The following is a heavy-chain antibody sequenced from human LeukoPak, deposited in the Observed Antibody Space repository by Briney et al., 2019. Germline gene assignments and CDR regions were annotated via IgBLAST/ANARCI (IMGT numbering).Heavy chain of an antibody. CDR2: VYARRRP. J-gene: IGHJ4*02. D-gene: IGHD4-23*01. V-gene: IGHV4-61*02. CDR3: ARERRGYGGTFDY. CDR1: GGSISSGSDC. Sequence: PSETLSLTCTVSGGSISSGSDCWSWIRQPAGKGLEWIGRVYARRRPNYNSSLRGRVNISLDAAQTQISLGLTSVTAADTAVYYCARERRGYGGTFDYWGQGTLVTVSS.